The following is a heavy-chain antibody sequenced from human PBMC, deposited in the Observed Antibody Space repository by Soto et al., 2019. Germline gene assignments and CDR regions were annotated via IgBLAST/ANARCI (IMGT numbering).Heavy chain of an antibody. CDR2: VYYSGTT. J-gene: IGHJ2*01. Sequence: SETLTLTCTVSGASINNNDYYWSWIRQTPGKGLEWIGYVYYSGTTDYIPSLKSRLSMSIDKSQNQFTLKLNSVTAADTATYYCARMSYFYDKWYFDLWGRGTLVTVSS. CDR3: ARMSYFYDKWYFDL. D-gene: IGHD3-22*01. CDR1: GASINNNDYY. V-gene: IGHV4-30-4*01.